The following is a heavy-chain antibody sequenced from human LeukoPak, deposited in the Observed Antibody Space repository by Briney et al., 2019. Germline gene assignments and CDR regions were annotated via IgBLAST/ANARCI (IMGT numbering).Heavy chain of an antibody. V-gene: IGHV3-49*04. Sequence: GGSLRLPCTAPGFSFGDYTMSWVRQAPGKGLEWVGIMRSKAHGGTAEYVASVKGRFTISRDDSKSIAYLQMNSLKTEDTAVYYCTRVGYNYGPFDYWGQGTLVTVSS. CDR3: TRVGYNYGPFDY. J-gene: IGHJ4*02. CDR1: GFSFGDYT. CDR2: MRSKAHGGTA. D-gene: IGHD5-18*01.